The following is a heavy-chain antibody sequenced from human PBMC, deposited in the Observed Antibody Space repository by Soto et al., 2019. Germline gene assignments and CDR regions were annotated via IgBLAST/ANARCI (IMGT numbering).Heavy chain of an antibody. D-gene: IGHD2-2*01. CDR3: ARGQYCSSTSCSHYYYYMDV. V-gene: IGHV4-31*03. CDR2: IYYSGST. J-gene: IGHJ6*03. Sequence: QVQLQESGPGLAKPSQTLSLTCTVSGGSISSGGYYWSWIRQHPGKGLEWIGYIYYSGSTYYNPSLKSRVTISVDTSKNQFSLKLSSVTAADTAVYYCARGQYCSSTSCSHYYYYMDVWGKGTTVTVSS. CDR1: GGSISSGGYY.